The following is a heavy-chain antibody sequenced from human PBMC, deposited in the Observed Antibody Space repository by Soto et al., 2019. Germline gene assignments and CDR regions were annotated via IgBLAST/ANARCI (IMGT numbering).Heavy chain of an antibody. CDR3: ASSSYYGDYPYGMDV. J-gene: IGHJ6*02. CDR1: GFTVSSNY. D-gene: IGHD4-17*01. Sequence: EVQLVESGGGLIQPGGSLRLSCAASGFTVSSNYMSWVRQAPGKGLEWVSVIYSGGSTYYADSVKGRFTISRDNPKNTLYLQMNSLRAEDTAVYYCASSSYYGDYPYGMDVWGQGTTVTVSS. V-gene: IGHV3-53*01. CDR2: IYSGGST.